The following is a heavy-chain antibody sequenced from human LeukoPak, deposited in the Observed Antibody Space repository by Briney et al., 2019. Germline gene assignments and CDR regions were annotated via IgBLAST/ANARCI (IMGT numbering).Heavy chain of an antibody. Sequence: TGGSLRLSCAASGFTFSSYGMHWVRQAPGKGLEWVSAISGSGGSTYYADSVKGRFTISRDNSKNTLYLQMNSLRAGDTAVYYCAKDGEYGGYAHWGQGTLVTVSS. CDR1: GFTFSSYG. CDR3: AKDGEYGGYAH. J-gene: IGHJ4*02. CDR2: ISGSGGST. V-gene: IGHV3-23*01. D-gene: IGHD5-12*01.